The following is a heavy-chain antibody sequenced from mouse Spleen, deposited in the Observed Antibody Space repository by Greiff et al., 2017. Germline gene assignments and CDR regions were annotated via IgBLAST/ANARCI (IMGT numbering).Heavy chain of an antibody. D-gene: IGHD1-1*01. V-gene: IGHV1-69*01. CDR1: GYTFTSYW. CDR2: IDPSDSYT. J-gene: IGHJ3*01. Sequence: QVQLQQPGAELVMPGASVKLSCKASGYTFTSYWMHWVKQRPGQGLEWIGEIDPSDSYTNYNQKFKGKATLTVDKSSSTAYMQLSSLTSEDSAVYYCARLDYYGSSYPPFAYWGQGTLVTVSA. CDR3: ARLDYYGSSYPPFAY.